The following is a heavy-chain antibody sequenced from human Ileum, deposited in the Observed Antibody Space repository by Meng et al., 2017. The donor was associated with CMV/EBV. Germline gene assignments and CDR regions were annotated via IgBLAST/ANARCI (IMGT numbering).Heavy chain of an antibody. J-gene: IGHJ5*02. D-gene: IGHD3-10*01. CDR2: INGDGSST. CDR1: GYIFSDYV. V-gene: IGHV3-74*03. Sequence: GESLKISCAASGYIFSDYVMRWVRQAPGKGLKWVSRINGDGSSTKYADSVKDRFTISRDNAKNTLYLQMNSLRAEDTAVYYCAREGTILFGEPRGWFDPWDQGTLVTVSS. CDR3: AREGTILFGEPRGWFDP.